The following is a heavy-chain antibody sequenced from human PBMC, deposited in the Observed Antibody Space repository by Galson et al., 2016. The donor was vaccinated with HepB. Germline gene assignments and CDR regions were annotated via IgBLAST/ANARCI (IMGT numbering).Heavy chain of an antibody. CDR3: ARESSGALFDS. V-gene: IGHV3-21*01. Sequence: SLRLSCATSGFTFSSHNMNWVRQAPGKGLEWVSSIGFTGSDRYYADSVKGRFTISRDNAEDSVFLQMNSLRAEDTALYYCARESSGALFDSWGQGALVTVSS. CDR2: IGFTGSDR. D-gene: IGHD6-19*01. CDR1: GFTFSSHN. J-gene: IGHJ4*02.